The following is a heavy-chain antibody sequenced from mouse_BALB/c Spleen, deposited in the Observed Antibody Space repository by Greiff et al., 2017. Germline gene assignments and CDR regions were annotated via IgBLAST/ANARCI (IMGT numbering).Heavy chain of an antibody. D-gene: IGHD2-1*01. J-gene: IGHJ4*01. CDR2: ISSGGSYT. Sequence: EVKVVESGGGLVKPGGSLKLSCAASGFTFSSYAMSWVRQTPEKRLEWVATISSGGSYTYYPDSVKGRFTISRDNAKNTLYLQMSSLRSEDTAMYYCARYGNYVGGAMDYWGQGTSVTVSS. V-gene: IGHV5-9-3*01. CDR1: GFTFSSYA. CDR3: ARYGNYVGGAMDY.